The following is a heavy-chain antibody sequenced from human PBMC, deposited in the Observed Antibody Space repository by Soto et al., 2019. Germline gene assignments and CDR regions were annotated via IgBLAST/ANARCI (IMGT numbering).Heavy chain of an antibody. J-gene: IGHJ6*02. CDR3: ARRGYCSSTSCFIYYYYGMDV. CDR2: IYPGDSDT. D-gene: IGHD2-2*03. Sequence: SLKISCKGSGYSFTSYWTGWVRQMPGKGLEWMGIIYPGDSDTRYSPSFQGQVTISADKSISTAYLQWSSLKASDTAMYYCARRGYCSSTSCFIYYYYGMDVWGQGTTVTVSS. V-gene: IGHV5-51*01. CDR1: GYSFTSYW.